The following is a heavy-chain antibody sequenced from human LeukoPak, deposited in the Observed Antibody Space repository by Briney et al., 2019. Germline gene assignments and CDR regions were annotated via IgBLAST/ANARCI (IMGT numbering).Heavy chain of an antibody. CDR3: AKDLNGYSYGYLPY. CDR2: ISGSGGST. D-gene: IGHD5-18*01. V-gene: IGHV3-23*01. Sequence: GGSLRLSCAASGFTFSSYAMSWVRQAPGKGLEGVSAISGSGGSTYYADSVKGRFTISRDNSKNTLYLQMNSLRAEDTAVYYCAKDLNGYSYGYLPYWGQGTLVTVSS. CDR1: GFTFSSYA. J-gene: IGHJ4*02.